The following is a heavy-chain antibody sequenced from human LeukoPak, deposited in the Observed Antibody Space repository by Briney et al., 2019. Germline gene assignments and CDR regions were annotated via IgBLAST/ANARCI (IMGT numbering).Heavy chain of an antibody. J-gene: IGHJ4*02. CDR3: ARAYPRIGKDY. CDR1: GGSFSGYY. CDR2: INHSGST. Sequence: SETLSLTCAVYGGSFSGYYWSWIRQPPGKGLEWIGEINHSGSTNYNPSLKSRATISVDTSKNQFSLKLSSVTAADTAVYYCARAYPRIGKDYWGQGTLVTVSS. D-gene: IGHD2/OR15-2a*01. V-gene: IGHV4-34*01.